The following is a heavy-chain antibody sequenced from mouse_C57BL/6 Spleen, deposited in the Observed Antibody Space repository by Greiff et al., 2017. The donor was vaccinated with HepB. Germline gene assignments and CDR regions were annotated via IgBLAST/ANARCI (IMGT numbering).Heavy chain of an antibody. CDR3: ARENGYFDY. V-gene: IGHV1-50*01. J-gene: IGHJ2*01. CDR1: GYTFTSYW. CDR2: IDPSDSYT. Sequence: QVQLQQPGAELVKPGASVKLSCKASGYTFTSYWMQWVKQRPGQGLEWIGEIDPSDSYTNYNQKFKGKATLTVDTSSSTAYMQLSSLTSEDSAVYYCARENGYFDYWGQGTTLTVSS.